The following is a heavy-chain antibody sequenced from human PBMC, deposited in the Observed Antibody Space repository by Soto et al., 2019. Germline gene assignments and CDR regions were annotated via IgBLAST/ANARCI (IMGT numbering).Heavy chain of an antibody. J-gene: IGHJ4*02. CDR2: IYYSGST. CDR1: GGSISSYY. V-gene: IGHV4-59*01. D-gene: IGHD4-17*01. Sequence: QVQLQESGPGLVKPSETLSLTCTVSGGSISSYYWSWIRQPPGKGLEWIGYIYYSGSTNYNPSLKSLVTVSVDTSKNQFSLKLSSVTAADTAVYYCTRVSIHDYGFPSHFDYWGQGTLVTISS. CDR3: TRVSIHDYGFPSHFDY.